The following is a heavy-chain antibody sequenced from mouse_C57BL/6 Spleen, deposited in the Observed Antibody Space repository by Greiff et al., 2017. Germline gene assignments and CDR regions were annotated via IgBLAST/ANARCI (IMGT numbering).Heavy chain of an antibody. V-gene: IGHV1-61*01. CDR1: GYTFTSYW. Sequence: QVHVKQPGAELVRPGSSVKLSCKASGYTFTSYWMDWVKQRPGQGLEWIGNIYPSDSETHYNQKFKDKATLTVDKSSSTAYMQISSLTSEDSAVYYCARALYCNYHLDCDVWGTGTTVTVAT. J-gene: IGHJ1*03. CDR3: ARALYCNYHLDCDV. CDR2: IYPSDSET. D-gene: IGHD2-1*01.